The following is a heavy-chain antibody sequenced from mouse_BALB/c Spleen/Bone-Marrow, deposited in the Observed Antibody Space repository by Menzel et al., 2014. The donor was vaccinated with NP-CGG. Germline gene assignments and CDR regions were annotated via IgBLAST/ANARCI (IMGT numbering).Heavy chain of an antibody. CDR1: GFTFSSYT. V-gene: IGHV5-12-2*01. J-gene: IGHJ2*01. CDR2: ISNGGGST. D-gene: IGHD2-1*01. CDR3: ARQIYFPYFDY. Sequence: DVHLVESGGGLVQPGGSLRLSCAASGFTFSSYTMSWVRQTPEKRLEWVAYISNGGGSTYYPDTVKGRFTISRDNAKNTLYLQMSSPKSEDTAMYYCARQIYFPYFDYWGQGTTLTVSS.